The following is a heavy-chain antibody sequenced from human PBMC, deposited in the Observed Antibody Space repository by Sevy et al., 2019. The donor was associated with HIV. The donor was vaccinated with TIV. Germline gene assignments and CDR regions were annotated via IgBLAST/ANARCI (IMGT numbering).Heavy chain of an antibody. J-gene: IGHJ3*02. CDR2: IIPIFGAA. Sequence: ASVKVSCKASGGTFSSYAISWVRQAPGQGLEWMGGIIPIFGAANYAQKFQGRVTITADESTSTAYMELSSLRSEDTAVYYCARGGSTVDRRPRAFDIWGQGTMVTVSS. D-gene: IGHD3-10*01. V-gene: IGHV1-69*13. CDR1: GGTFSSYA. CDR3: ARGGSTVDRRPRAFDI.